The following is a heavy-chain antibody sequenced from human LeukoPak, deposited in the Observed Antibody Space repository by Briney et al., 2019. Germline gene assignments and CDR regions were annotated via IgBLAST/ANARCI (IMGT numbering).Heavy chain of an antibody. CDR3: ARVGYYDSSGYHWFDP. D-gene: IGHD3-22*01. V-gene: IGHV1-69*13. Sequence: SVKVSCKASGGTFSSYAISWVRQAPGQGLEWMGGLIPIFGTANYAQKFQGRVTITADESTSTAYMELSSLRSEDTAVYYCARVGYYDSSGYHWFDPWGQGTLVTVSS. J-gene: IGHJ5*02. CDR2: LIPIFGTA. CDR1: GGTFSSYA.